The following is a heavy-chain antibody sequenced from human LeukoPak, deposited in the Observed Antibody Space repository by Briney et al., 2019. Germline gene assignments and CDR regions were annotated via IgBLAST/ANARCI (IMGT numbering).Heavy chain of an antibody. J-gene: IGHJ4*02. V-gene: IGHV3-9*01. D-gene: IGHD3-10*01. Sequence: PGGSLRLSCAASGFTFDDYAMHWVRHAPGKGLEGVSGISWNSGSIGYADSVKGRFTISRDNAKNSLYLQMNSLRAEDTALYYCAKDIFTMVRGVVDYWGQGTLVTVSS. CDR3: AKDIFTMVRGVVDY. CDR2: ISWNSGSI. CDR1: GFTFDDYA.